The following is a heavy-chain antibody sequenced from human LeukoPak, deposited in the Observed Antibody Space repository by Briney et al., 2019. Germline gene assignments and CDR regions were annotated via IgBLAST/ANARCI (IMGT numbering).Heavy chain of an antibody. CDR2: IRSKANSYAT. CDR1: GFTFSGSA. J-gene: IGHJ6*02. Sequence: GGSLRLSCAASGFTFSGSAMHWVRQASGKGLEWVGRIRSKANSYATAYAASVKGRFTISRDDSKNTAYLQMNSLKTEDTAVYYCTSPYSSSWPPTPYYYGMDVWGQGTTVTVSS. V-gene: IGHV3-73*01. D-gene: IGHD6-13*01. CDR3: TSPYSSSWPPTPYYYGMDV.